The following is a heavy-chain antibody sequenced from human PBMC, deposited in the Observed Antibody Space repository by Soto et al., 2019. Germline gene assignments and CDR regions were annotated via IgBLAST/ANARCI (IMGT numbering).Heavy chain of an antibody. J-gene: IGHJ4*02. CDR1: GFIFSTYG. Sequence: QVQLVQSGGGVVQPGRSLRLSCVASGFIFSTYGMHWVRQVPGKGLEWVAHISYDGSNEYYADSGKGRFTVSRDNAKNTLDLQMNGLKTEDTALYYCTKEYIVGTTWGYFESWGQGALVIVSS. V-gene: IGHV3-30*18. CDR3: TKEYIVGTTWGYFES. CDR2: ISYDGSNE. D-gene: IGHD1-1*01.